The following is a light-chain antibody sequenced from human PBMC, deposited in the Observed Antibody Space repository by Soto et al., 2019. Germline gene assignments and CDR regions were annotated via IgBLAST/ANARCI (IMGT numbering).Light chain of an antibody. CDR3: HQATSGLRT. CDR2: GAS. CDR1: QTVATN. J-gene: IGKJ1*01. Sequence: IVMTQSPVTLSMSPGDRATLSCRASQTVATNVAWSQQNPGQAPRLLIYGASIRATGVPARFSGSGSGTEFTLTIDSLQSEDFAVFYCHQATSGLRTFGRGTRVEV. V-gene: IGKV3-15*01.